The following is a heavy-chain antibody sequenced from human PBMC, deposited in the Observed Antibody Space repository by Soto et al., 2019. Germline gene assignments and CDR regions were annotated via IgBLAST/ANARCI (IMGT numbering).Heavy chain of an antibody. CDR3: ARGGTITVTTIGDY. CDR2: ISSSSSTI. J-gene: IGHJ4*01. CDR1: GFTFRSYN. D-gene: IGHD4-17*01. V-gene: IGHV3-48*02. Sequence: GSLRLSCAASGFTFRSYNMNWVRQSPGKGLDWLSYISSSSSTIYYADSVKGRFTISRDNAKNSLYLQMNSLRDDDTAMYYCARGGTITVTTIGDYWGQGTLVTVSS.